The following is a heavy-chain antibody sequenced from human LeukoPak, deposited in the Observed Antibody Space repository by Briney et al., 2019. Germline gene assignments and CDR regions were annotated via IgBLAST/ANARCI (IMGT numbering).Heavy chain of an antibody. J-gene: IGHJ4*02. Sequence: SETLSLTCTVSGGSINSYYWSWIRQPPGKGLEWIGYIFYSGSTNYNPSLKSRVTISVDTSKNQFSLKLSSVTAADTAVYYCARGGAKFSYWGQGTLVTVSS. CDR1: GGSINSYY. V-gene: IGHV4-59*01. D-gene: IGHD3-16*01. CDR3: ARGGAKFSY. CDR2: IFYSGST.